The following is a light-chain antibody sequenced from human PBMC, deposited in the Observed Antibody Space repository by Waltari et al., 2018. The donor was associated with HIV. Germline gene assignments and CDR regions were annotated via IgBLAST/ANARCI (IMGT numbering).Light chain of an antibody. CDR3: QQYKSYPLT. CDR1: QDIDDF. J-gene: IGKJ4*01. Sequence: DIQMTPSPPSLSASVGDSVTITCRASQDIDDFLTWFQHKPGKAPKSLIYAASFLQSGVPSRFRGRGSGTDFTLTIDNLQPEDFATYYCQQYKSYPLTFGGGTKVEMK. CDR2: AAS. V-gene: IGKV1-16*01.